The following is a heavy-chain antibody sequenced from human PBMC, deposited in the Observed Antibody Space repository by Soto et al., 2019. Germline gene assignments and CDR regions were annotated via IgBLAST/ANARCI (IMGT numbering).Heavy chain of an antibody. CDR3: ARGLPLTIFGVVTIFDP. CDR1: GGSFSGYY. CDR2: INHSGST. V-gene: IGHV4-34*01. Sequence: SETLSLTCAVYGGSFSGYYWSWIRQPPGKGLEWIGEINHSGSTNYNPSLKSRVTISVDTSKNQFSLKLSSVTAADTAVYYCARGLPLTIFGVVTIFDPWGQRTLVTVSS. D-gene: IGHD3-3*01. J-gene: IGHJ5*02.